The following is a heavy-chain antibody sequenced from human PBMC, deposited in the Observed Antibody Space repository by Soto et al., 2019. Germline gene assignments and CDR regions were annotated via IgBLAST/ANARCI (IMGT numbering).Heavy chain of an antibody. CDR3: SRSLGHSTTWYLNALDV. CDR2: IIPIFGAA. D-gene: IGHD6-13*01. CDR1: GGTFSSYA. V-gene: IGHV1-69*01. J-gene: IGHJ6*02. Sequence: QVLLVQSGAEVKKPGSSVKVSFKASGGTFSSYAIVWVRQAPGQGLEWMGGIIPIFGAANYAQKFQGRVTFTADESASPAYMDLSSLRSEDTAVYYCSRSLGHSTTWYLNALDVWGQGTTVTVSS.